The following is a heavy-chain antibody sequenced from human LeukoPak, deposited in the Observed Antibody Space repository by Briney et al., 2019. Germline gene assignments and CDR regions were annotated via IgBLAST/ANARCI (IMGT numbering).Heavy chain of an antibody. CDR1: GYTFTGYY. J-gene: IGHJ6*02. CDR2: INPNSGGT. V-gene: IGHV1-2*02. Sequence: ASVKVSCKASGYTFTGYYMHWVRQAPGQGPEWMGWINPNSGGTNYAQKFQGRVTMTRDTSISTAYMELSRLRSDDTAVYYCARELSELRFLEWLLNYGMDVWGQGTTVTVSS. D-gene: IGHD3-3*01. CDR3: ARELSELRFLEWLLNYGMDV.